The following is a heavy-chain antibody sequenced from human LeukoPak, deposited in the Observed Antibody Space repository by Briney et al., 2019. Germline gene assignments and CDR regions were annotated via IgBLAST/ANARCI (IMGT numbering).Heavy chain of an antibody. CDR2: IYYSGST. CDR3: ASVSYYYYGMDV. V-gene: IGHV4-59*01. Sequence: NPSETLSLTCTVSGGSISSYYWSWIRQPPGKGLEWIGYIYYSGSTNYNPSLKSRVTISVDTSKNQFSLKLSSVTAADTAVYYCASVSYYYYGMDVWGQGTTVTVSS. CDR1: GGSISSYY. J-gene: IGHJ6*02.